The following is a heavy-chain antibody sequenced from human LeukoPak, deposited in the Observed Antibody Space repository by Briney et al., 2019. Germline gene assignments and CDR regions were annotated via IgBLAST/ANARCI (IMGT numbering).Heavy chain of an antibody. V-gene: IGHV3-11*04. J-gene: IGHJ4*02. Sequence: GGSLRLSCAASGFTLSDYYMSWIRQAPGKGLEWVSYISTSGSTIYYADSVKGRFTISRENAKNSLYLQMSSLRAEDTAVYYCTRVRSSGWYLNYWGQGTLVTVSS. CDR3: TRVRSSGWYLNY. CDR1: GFTLSDYY. CDR2: ISTSGSTI. D-gene: IGHD6-25*01.